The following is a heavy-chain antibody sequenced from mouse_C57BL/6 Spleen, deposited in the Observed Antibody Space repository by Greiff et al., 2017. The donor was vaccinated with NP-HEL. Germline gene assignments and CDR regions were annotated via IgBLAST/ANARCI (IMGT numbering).Heavy chain of an antibody. CDR1: GYTFTEYT. Sequence: VKVVESGAELVKPGASVKLSCKASGYTFTEYTIHWVKQRSGQGLEWIGWFYPGSGSIKYNEKFKDKATLTADKSSSTVYMELSRLTSEDSAVYFCARHEEITTVVATRYFDVWGTGTTVTVSS. D-gene: IGHD1-1*01. CDR3: ARHEEITTVVATRYFDV. V-gene: IGHV1-62-2*01. J-gene: IGHJ1*03. CDR2: FYPGSGSI.